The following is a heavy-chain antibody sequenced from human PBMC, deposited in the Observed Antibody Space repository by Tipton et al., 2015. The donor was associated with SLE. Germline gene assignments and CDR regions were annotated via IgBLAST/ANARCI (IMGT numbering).Heavy chain of an antibody. J-gene: IGHJ4*02. D-gene: IGHD1-14*01. CDR1: GGLTRDYF. CDR3: VRDPALAETGSYCDR. V-gene: IGHV4-59*01. Sequence: LRLSCTVSGGLTRDYFWTWIRQPPGRGLEYIGYVHDSVMVNYNPSLKSRVTISADTSRNPFSLTLTSVTSADTAKYYCVRDPALAETGSYCDRWGQGILVSVSS. CDR2: VHDSVMV.